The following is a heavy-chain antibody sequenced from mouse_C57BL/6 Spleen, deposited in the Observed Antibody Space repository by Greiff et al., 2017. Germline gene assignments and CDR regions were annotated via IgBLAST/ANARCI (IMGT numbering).Heavy chain of an antibody. Sequence: QVQLQQSGAELVKPGASVKISCKASGYAFSSYWMNWVKQRPGKGLEWIGQIYPGDGDTNYNVKFKGKATLTADKSSSTAYMQLSSLTSEDSAVYFCTRMDYGSSYVGDWGQGTTLTVSS. D-gene: IGHD1-1*01. CDR2: IYPGDGDT. CDR3: TRMDYGSSYVGD. CDR1: GYAFSSYW. J-gene: IGHJ2*01. V-gene: IGHV1-80*01.